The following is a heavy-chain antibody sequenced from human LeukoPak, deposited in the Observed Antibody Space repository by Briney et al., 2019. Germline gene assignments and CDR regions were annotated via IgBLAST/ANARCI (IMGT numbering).Heavy chain of an antibody. CDR3: ARTYGSGSLDY. Sequence: GGSLRLSCAASGFTFSRHGMNWVRQAPGKGLEWVSNISGSGSGGNTYYADSVQGRFTISRDNAKNSIYLQMNTLRAEDTAVYYCARTYGSGSLDYGGQGTLVTVSS. D-gene: IGHD2-15*01. CDR1: GFTFSRHG. V-gene: IGHV3-48*01. CDR2: ISGSGSGGNT. J-gene: IGHJ4*02.